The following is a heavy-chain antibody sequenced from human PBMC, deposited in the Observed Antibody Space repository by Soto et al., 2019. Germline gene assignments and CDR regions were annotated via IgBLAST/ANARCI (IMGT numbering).Heavy chain of an antibody. J-gene: IGHJ4*02. CDR3: ARDSWPTYYYDSSGYYGFDY. CDR2: IYYSGST. D-gene: IGHD3-22*01. V-gene: IGHV4-39*02. CDR1: GGSISSSSYY. Sequence: PSETLSLTCTVSGGSISSSSYYWGWIRQPPGKGLEWIGSIYYSGSTYYNPSLKSRVTISVDTSKNQFSLKLSSVTAAATAVYYCARDSWPTYYYDSSGYYGFDYWGQGTLVTVSS.